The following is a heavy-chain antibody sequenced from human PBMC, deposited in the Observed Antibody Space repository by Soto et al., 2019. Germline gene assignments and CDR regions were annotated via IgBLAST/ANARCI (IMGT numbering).Heavy chain of an antibody. Sequence: GGSLRHPCAASGFTFGSYGMHWVRQAPGKGLEWVAVISYDGSNKYYADSVKGRFTISRDNSKNTLYLQMNSLRAEDTAVYYCAKDDGIRYAFDIWGQGTMVTVSS. CDR1: GFTFGSYG. V-gene: IGHV3-30*18. CDR3: AKDDGIRYAFDI. J-gene: IGHJ3*02. CDR2: ISYDGSNK. D-gene: IGHD3-3*01.